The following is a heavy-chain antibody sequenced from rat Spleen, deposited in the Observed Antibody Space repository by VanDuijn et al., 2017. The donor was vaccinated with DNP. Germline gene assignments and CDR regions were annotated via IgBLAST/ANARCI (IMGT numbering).Heavy chain of an antibody. J-gene: IGHJ2*01. CDR3: ATVVGY. CDR2: ISGSGGNT. D-gene: IGHD1-1*01. Sequence: EVQLVETGGGLVQPGRSLKLSCVASGFTFSNFGMTWVRQAPAKGLEWVATISGSGGNTYYRDSVKGRLTVSRNNAESTLYLQMDSLRSEDTATYYCATVVGYWGQGVMVTVSS. V-gene: IGHV5S13*01. CDR1: GFTFSNFG.